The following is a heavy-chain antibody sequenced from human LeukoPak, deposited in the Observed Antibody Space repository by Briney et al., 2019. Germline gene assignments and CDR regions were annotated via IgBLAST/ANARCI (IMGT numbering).Heavy chain of an antibody. V-gene: IGHV1-2*02. J-gene: IGHJ4*02. Sequence: ASVKVSCKASGYTFTGYYMHWVRQAPGQGLEWMGWINPNSGGTNYAQKFQGRVTMTRDSSISTAYMELSRLRSDDTAVYYCARGSGSYTPFDYWGQGTLVTVSS. CDR1: GYTFTGYY. CDR2: INPNSGGT. CDR3: ARGSGSYTPFDY. D-gene: IGHD1-26*01.